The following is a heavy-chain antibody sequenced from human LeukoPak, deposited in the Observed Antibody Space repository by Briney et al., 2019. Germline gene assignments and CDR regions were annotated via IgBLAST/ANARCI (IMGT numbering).Heavy chain of an antibody. V-gene: IGHV3-48*02. D-gene: IGHD6-19*01. Sequence: GGSLRLSCAASGFTFSSYSMNWVRQAPGKGLEWVSYISSSSSTIYYADSVKGRFTISRDNAKNSLYLQMNSLRDEDTAVYYSARDTTVAGQSGWFDPWGQGTLVTVSS. CDR1: GFTFSSYS. CDR2: ISSSSSTI. J-gene: IGHJ5*02. CDR3: ARDTTVAGQSGWFDP.